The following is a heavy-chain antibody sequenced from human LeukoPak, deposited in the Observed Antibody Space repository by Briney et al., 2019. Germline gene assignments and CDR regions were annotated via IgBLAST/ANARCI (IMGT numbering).Heavy chain of an antibody. CDR1: GFTFSNAW. D-gene: IGHD3-22*01. CDR2: IKSKTDGGTT. V-gene: IGHV3-15*01. J-gene: IGHJ4*02. Sequence: GESLRLSCAASGFTFSNAWMSWVRQAPGKGLEWVGRIKSKTDGGTTDYAAPVKGIFTISRDDSKNTLYLQMNSLKTEDTAVYYCTTAADYYDSSGYYHPNDYWGQGTLVTVSS. CDR3: TTAADYYDSSGYYHPNDY.